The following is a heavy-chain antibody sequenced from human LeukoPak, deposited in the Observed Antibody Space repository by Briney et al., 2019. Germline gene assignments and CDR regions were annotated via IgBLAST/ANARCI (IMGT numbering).Heavy chain of an antibody. D-gene: IGHD3-22*01. CDR1: GGSFSGYY. Sequence: SETLSLTCAVYGGSFSGYYWSWIRQPPGKGLEWIGEINHSGSTNYNPSLKSRVTISVDTSKNQFSLKLSSVTAADTAVYYCARQDYDSSGYYWGQGTLVTVSS. V-gene: IGHV4-34*01. J-gene: IGHJ4*02. CDR3: ARQDYDSSGYY. CDR2: INHSGST.